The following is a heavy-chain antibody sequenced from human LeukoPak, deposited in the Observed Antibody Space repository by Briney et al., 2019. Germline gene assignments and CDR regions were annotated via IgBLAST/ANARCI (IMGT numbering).Heavy chain of an antibody. Sequence: PGGSLRLSCAASGFTFSSYAMSWVRQAPGKGLEWVSGISGSGGSTYYADSVKGRFTISRDNSKNTLYLQMNSLRAEDSAVYYCARSPGAYPYYFDYWGQGTLGTVSS. CDR2: ISGSGGST. D-gene: IGHD3-16*01. J-gene: IGHJ4*02. CDR3: ARSPGAYPYYFDY. CDR1: GFTFSSYA. V-gene: IGHV3-23*01.